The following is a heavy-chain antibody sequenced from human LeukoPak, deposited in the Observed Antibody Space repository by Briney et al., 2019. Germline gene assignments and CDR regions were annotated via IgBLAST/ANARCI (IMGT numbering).Heavy chain of an antibody. Sequence: SETLSLTCTVSGGWGGDYYWSWIRQPPGKGLEWIGYIYYNGNTFYTPSLKSRVTISFDASKNQFSLKLTSVTAADTAAYYCARAEGSGSYYNGVWFDPWGQGTLVTVSS. CDR1: GGWGGDYY. CDR2: IYYNGNT. CDR3: ARAEGSGSYYNGVWFDP. J-gene: IGHJ5*02. D-gene: IGHD3-10*01. V-gene: IGHV4-30-4*01.